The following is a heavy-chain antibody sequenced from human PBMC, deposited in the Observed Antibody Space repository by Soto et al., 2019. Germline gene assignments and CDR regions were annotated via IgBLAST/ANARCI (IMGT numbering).Heavy chain of an antibody. CDR3: AAVEPWLVPVDY. Sequence: QMQLVQSGPEVKKPGTSVKVSCKASGFTFTSAAVQWVRQARGQRLEWIGWIVVGSGNTNYAQKFQERVTITRDMSTSTAYMELSSLRSADTAVYYCAAVEPWLVPVDYWGQGTLVTVSS. CDR2: IVVGSGNT. J-gene: IGHJ4*02. V-gene: IGHV1-58*01. CDR1: GFTFTSAA. D-gene: IGHD6-19*01.